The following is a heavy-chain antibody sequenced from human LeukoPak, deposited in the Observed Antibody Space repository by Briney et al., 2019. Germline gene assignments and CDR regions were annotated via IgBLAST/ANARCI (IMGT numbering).Heavy chain of an antibody. V-gene: IGHV4-34*01. Sequence: SETLSLTCAVYGGSFSGYYWSWIRQPPGKGLEWIGEINHSGSTNYNPSLKSRVTISEDTSQNQFPLKLSSVTAADTAVYYCARGDDTDTNWFDPWGQGTLVTVSS. J-gene: IGHJ5*02. CDR3: ARGDDTDTNWFDP. CDR1: GGSFSGYY. D-gene: IGHD5-18*01. CDR2: INHSGST.